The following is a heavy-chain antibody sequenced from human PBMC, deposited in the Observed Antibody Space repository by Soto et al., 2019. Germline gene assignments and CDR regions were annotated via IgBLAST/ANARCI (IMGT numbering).Heavy chain of an antibody. Sequence: ASVKVSCKASGYTFTSYGISWVRQAPGQGLEWMGWISAYNGNTNYAQKLQGRVTMTTDTSTSTAYVELRSLRSDDTAVYYCARFRSGSRYGMDVWGQGTTVTVSS. J-gene: IGHJ6*02. CDR1: GYTFTSYG. V-gene: IGHV1-18*01. CDR2: ISAYNGNT. D-gene: IGHD3-3*01. CDR3: ARFRSGSRYGMDV.